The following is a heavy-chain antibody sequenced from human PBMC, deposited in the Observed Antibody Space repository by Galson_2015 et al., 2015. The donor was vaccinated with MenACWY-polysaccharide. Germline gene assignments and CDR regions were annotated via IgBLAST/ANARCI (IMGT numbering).Heavy chain of an antibody. CDR1: GYTFTGYY. J-gene: IGHJ4*02. Sequence: QSGAEVKKPGASVKVSCTASGYTFTGYYMHWVRQAPGQGLEWMGWINPNSGGTNYAQKFQGRVTMTRDTSISTAYMELSRLRSDGTAVYYCARAYVATVTTDYFDYWGQGTLVTVSS. CDR2: INPNSGGT. V-gene: IGHV1-2*02. CDR3: ARAYVATVTTDYFDY. D-gene: IGHD4-17*01.